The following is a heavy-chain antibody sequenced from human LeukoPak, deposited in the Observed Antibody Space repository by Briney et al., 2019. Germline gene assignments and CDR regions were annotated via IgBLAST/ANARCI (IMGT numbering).Heavy chain of an antibody. CDR1: GGSISSYY. CDR2: IYYSGST. D-gene: IGHD3-22*01. V-gene: IGHV4-59*01. CDR3: ARDYYDSSGYYYFDAFDI. J-gene: IGHJ3*02. Sequence: PSETLSLTCTVSGGSISSYYWSWIRQPPGKGLEWIGYIYYSGSTNYNPSPKSRVTISVDTSKNQFSLKLSSVTAADTAVYYCARDYYDSSGYYYFDAFDIWGQGTMVTVSS.